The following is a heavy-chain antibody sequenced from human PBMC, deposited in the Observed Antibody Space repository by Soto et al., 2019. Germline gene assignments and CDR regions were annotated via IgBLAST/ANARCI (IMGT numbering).Heavy chain of an antibody. V-gene: IGHV3-66*01. CDR3: ARGLLSPTGTGWYYFDY. CDR1: GLTVSNNY. Sequence: GGSLRLSCAASGLTVSNNYMIWVRQAPGKRLEWVSVLYSDGRTYYADSVKGRLTISRDNSKNTLYLQLNGLRVEDTAVYYCARGLLSPTGTGWYYFDYWGQGMLVTVSS. D-gene: IGHD6-19*01. J-gene: IGHJ4*02. CDR2: LYSDGRT.